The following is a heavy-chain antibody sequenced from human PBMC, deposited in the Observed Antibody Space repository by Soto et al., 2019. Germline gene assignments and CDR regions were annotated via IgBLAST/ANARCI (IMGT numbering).Heavy chain of an antibody. D-gene: IGHD2-15*01. CDR3: ARAGCDGGSCYTLVGLRYGMDV. CDR1: GFILSTYA. Sequence: QVQLVESGGGVVQPGRSLRLSCAASGFILSTYAMYWVRQAPGKGLEWVAVISYDGNNKYYADSVKGRFTISRDNSKXTXYXQMXSLRAEDTAVYYCARAGCDGGSCYTLVGLRYGMDVWGQGTTVTVSS. CDR2: ISYDGNNK. V-gene: IGHV3-30-3*01. J-gene: IGHJ6*02.